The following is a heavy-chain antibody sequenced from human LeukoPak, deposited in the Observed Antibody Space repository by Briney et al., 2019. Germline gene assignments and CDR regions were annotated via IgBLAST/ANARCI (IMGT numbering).Heavy chain of an antibody. CDR1: GFTFSSYG. J-gene: IGHJ4*02. CDR3: AKLGGTFSSSWYYFDY. D-gene: IGHD6-13*01. Sequence: GGSLRLSCAASGFTFSSYGMHWVRQAPGKGLEWVAFIRYDGSNKYYADSVKGRFTISRDNSKNTLYLQMNSLRAEDTAVYYCAKLGGTFSSSWYYFDYWGQGTLVTVSS. CDR2: IRYDGSNK. V-gene: IGHV3-30*02.